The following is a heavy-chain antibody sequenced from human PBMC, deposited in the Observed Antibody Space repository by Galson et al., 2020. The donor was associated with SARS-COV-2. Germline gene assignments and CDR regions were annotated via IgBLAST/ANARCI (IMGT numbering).Heavy chain of an antibody. Sequence: GESLKISCAASGFTVSSNYMSWVRQAPGKGLEWVSVIYSGGSTYYADSVKGRFTISRDNSKNTLYLQMNSLRAEDTAVYYCARDGGSSWYHYLDYWGQGTLVTVSS. V-gene: IGHV3-53*01. CDR1: GFTVSSNY. CDR3: ARDGGSSWYHYLDY. J-gene: IGHJ4*02. D-gene: IGHD6-13*01. CDR2: IYSGGST.